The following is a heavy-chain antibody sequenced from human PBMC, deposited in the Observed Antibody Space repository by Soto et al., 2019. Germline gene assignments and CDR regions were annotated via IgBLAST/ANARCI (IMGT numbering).Heavy chain of an antibody. J-gene: IGHJ4*02. CDR3: ARGRAGGGY. CDR2: ISSGGSTE. D-gene: IGHD2-15*01. CDR1: GFPFSNYE. V-gene: IGHV3-48*03. Sequence: GGSLRLSCAASGFPFSNYEMNWVRQAPGKGLEWVAYISSGGSTEHYADSARGRFTVSRDSARNSLYLQMNTLRVEDTALYYCARGRAGGGYWGQGRLVTVSS.